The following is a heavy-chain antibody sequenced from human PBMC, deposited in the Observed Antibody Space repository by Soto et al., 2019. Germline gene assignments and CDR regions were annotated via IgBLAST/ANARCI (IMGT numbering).Heavy chain of an antibody. CDR2: IYWDEDK. V-gene: IGHV2-5*02. Sequence: QITLKESGPTLVRPTQTLTLTCSFSGFSLNTNGMGVGWIRQPPGKALEWLAFIYWDEDKRYSPSLKTRLTVTTDTSKNEVVLTLTNLDPLDTGTYYGAAWNYESGFDVWGHGTTATVSS. J-gene: IGHJ6*02. D-gene: IGHD1-7*01. CDR3: AAWNYESGFDV. CDR1: GFSLNTNGMG.